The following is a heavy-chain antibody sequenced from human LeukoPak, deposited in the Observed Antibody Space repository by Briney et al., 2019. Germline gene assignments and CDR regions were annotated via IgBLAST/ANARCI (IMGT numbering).Heavy chain of an antibody. Sequence: GESLKISCKGSGYSFTSYWIGWVRQVPGKGLEWMRIIYPGDSDTRYSPSFEGQVSFSADKSISTAYLQWSSLKASDTAMYYCARRNTDFDYWGQGTLVTVSS. CDR3: ARRNTDFDY. CDR1: GYSFTSYW. J-gene: IGHJ4*02. D-gene: IGHD1/OR15-1a*01. CDR2: IYPGDSDT. V-gene: IGHV5-51*01.